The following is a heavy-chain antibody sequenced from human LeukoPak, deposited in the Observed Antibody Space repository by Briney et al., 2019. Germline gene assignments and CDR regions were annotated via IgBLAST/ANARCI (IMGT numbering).Heavy chain of an antibody. V-gene: IGHV3-21*04. CDR3: AKDHANTPVVTN. J-gene: IGHJ4*02. CDR1: GFTFSTYS. D-gene: IGHD2-21*02. Sequence: TGGSLRLSCAASGFTFSTYSGNWIRQAPGKGLEWVSSISDDSNYIFYADSVKGRFTISRDNAKNSLYLQMNSLRVDDTAIYYCAKDHANTPVVTNWGQGILVSVSS. CDR2: ISDDSNYI.